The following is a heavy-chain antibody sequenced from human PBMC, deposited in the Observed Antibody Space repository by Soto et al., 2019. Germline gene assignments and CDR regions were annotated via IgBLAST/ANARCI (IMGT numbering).Heavy chain of an antibody. CDR1: GDSVSSNSAA. V-gene: IGHV6-1*01. CDR3: ASSLPSLGAFDI. J-gene: IGHJ3*02. Sequence: SQTLSLPCVISGDSVSSNSAAWNWIRQSPSRGLEWLGRTYYRSKWYNDYAVSVKSRITINPDTSKNQFSLQLNSVTPEDTAVYYCASSLPSLGAFDIWGQGTMVTVSS. CDR2: TYYRSKWYN.